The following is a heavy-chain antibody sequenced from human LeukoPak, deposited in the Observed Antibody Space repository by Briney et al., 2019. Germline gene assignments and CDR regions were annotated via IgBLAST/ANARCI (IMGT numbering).Heavy chain of an antibody. CDR2: ISHDGSDK. V-gene: IGHV3-7*01. CDR3: ATHTVSSDRLDFDF. D-gene: IGHD6-19*01. J-gene: IGHJ4*02. Sequence: GGSLRLSCAASGFTFSSHWMSWVRQAPGKGLEWVANISHDGSDKYYVDSVKGRFTISRDNAKNSLYLQMSSLRAEDTALYYCATHTVSSDRLDFDFWGQGTLVTVSS. CDR1: GFTFSSHW.